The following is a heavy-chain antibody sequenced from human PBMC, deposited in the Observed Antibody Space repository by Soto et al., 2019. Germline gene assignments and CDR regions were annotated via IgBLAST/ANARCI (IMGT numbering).Heavy chain of an antibody. CDR3: ARVQGNWNQIDN. D-gene: IGHD1-1*01. CDR2: MNHIGST. V-gene: IGHV4-39*07. Sequence: QLQLQESGPGLVKPSETLSLTCTVSGASISSSSYYWGWIRQPPGKGLEWIGYMNHIGSTYYNPSLKSRLIISVDTSKNQFSLKLSSVTAADTAVYYCARVQGNWNQIDNWGQGTLVTVPS. CDR1: GASISSSSYY. J-gene: IGHJ4*02.